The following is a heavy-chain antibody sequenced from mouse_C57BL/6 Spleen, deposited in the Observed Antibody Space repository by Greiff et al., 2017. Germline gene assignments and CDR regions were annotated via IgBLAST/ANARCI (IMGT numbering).Heavy chain of an antibody. CDR3: ARKIYYYGSRYFDV. Sequence: VQLQQSGPELVKPGASVKISCKASGYTFTDYYMNWVKPSHGKSLEWIGDINPNNGGTSYNQKFKGKATLTVDKSSSTAYMELRSLTSEDSAVYYCARKIYYYGSRYFDVWGTGTTVTVSS. CDR2: INPNNGGT. V-gene: IGHV1-26*01. D-gene: IGHD1-1*01. CDR1: GYTFTDYY. J-gene: IGHJ1*03.